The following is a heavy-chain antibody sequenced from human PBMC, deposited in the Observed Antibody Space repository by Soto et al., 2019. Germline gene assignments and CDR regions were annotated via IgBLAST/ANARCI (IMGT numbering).Heavy chain of an antibody. J-gene: IGHJ5*02. CDR3: ARYCSGGSCHDWFDP. Sequence: SETLSLTCTVSGGSISSGGYYCSWIRQHPGKGLEWIGYIYYSVSTYYNPSLKSRVTISVDTSKNQFSLKLSSVTAADTAVYYCARYCSGGSCHDWFDPWAQGTMVTVSS. CDR2: IYYSVST. V-gene: IGHV4-31*03. D-gene: IGHD2-15*01. CDR1: GGSISSGGYY.